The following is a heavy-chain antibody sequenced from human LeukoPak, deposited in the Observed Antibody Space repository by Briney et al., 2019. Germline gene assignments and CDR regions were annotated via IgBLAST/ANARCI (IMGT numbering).Heavy chain of an antibody. D-gene: IGHD3-3*01. Sequence: PSETLSLTCTVSGGSISSSSYYWGWIRQPPGKGLEWIGSIYYSGSTYYNPSLKSRVTISVDTSKDQFSLELSSVTAADTAVYYCARHLGFLEWPYFDYWGQGTLVTVSS. V-gene: IGHV4-39*01. CDR2: IYYSGST. CDR1: GGSISSSSYY. CDR3: ARHLGFLEWPYFDY. J-gene: IGHJ4*02.